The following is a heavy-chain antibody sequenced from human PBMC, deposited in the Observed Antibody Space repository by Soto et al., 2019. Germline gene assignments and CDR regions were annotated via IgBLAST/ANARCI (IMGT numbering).Heavy chain of an antibody. CDR3: ARALGWFDP. CDR2: IYHSGST. J-gene: IGHJ5*02. V-gene: IGHV4-30-2*01. Sequence: SETLSLTCAVSGCSISSGGYSWSWIRQPPGKGLEWIGYIYHSGSTYYNPSLKSRVTISVDRSKNQFSLKLSSVTAADTAVYYCARALGWFDPWGQGTLVTVSS. CDR1: GCSISSGGYS.